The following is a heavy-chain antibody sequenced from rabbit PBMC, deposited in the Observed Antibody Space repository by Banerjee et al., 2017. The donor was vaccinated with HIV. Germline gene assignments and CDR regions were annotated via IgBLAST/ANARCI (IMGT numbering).Heavy chain of an antibody. CDR1: GFSLSIYE. J-gene: IGHJ3*01. CDR2: IYGSDASNT. CDR3: ARDILTGVDHRLDL. D-gene: IGHD4-1*01. Sequence: LEESGGDLVKPGASLTLTCTASGFSLSIYEMCWVRQAPGKGLEWIGCIYGSDASNTYFANWAKGRFTISRASSTAVTLQMTSLTAADTATYFCARDILTGVDHRLDLWGPGTLVTVS. V-gene: IGHV1S40*01.